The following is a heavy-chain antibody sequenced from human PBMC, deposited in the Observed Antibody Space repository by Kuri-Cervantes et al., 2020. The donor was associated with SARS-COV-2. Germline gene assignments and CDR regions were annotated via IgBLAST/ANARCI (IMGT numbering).Heavy chain of an antibody. D-gene: IGHD3-3*01. CDR3: AKVEKYYDFWSGPAAASYFDY. CDR1: GFTFSSYA. J-gene: IGHJ4*02. Sequence: GESLKISCAASGFTFSSYAMSWVRQAPGKGLEWVSVIYSGGSGTYYADSVKGRFTISRDNAKNTLYLQMNSLRAEDTAVYYCAKVEKYYDFWSGPAAASYFDYWGQGTLVTVSS. V-gene: IGHV3-23*03. CDR2: IYSGGSGT.